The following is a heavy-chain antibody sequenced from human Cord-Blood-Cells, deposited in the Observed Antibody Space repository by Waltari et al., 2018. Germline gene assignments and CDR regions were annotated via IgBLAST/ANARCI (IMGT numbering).Heavy chain of an antibody. J-gene: IGHJ5*02. CDR2: SYYSGST. CDR3: ARRLQYMYVPYNWFDP. CDR1: GGYISSSSYY. Sequence: QLQLQASGPGLVMPSATLFPTCTVAGGYISSSSYYWGWLRPPPGKGLEWIGSSYYSGSTYYNPSLKSRVTISVDTSKNQFSLKLSSVTAADTAVYYCARRLQYMYVPYNWFDPWGQGTLVTVSS. V-gene: IGHV4-39*01. D-gene: IGHD2-8*01.